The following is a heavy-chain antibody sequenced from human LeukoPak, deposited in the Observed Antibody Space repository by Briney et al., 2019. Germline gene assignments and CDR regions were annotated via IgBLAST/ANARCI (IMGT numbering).Heavy chain of an antibody. Sequence: GGSLRLSCGASGFTFSTYIMTWVRQAPGRGLEWVANIKEDGSEGNYLDSVKGRFTVSRDNVKNLLFLQMNSLTAEDTAVYYCARLRYSDFWGQGTLVTVSS. D-gene: IGHD1-26*01. CDR2: IKEDGSEG. J-gene: IGHJ4*02. V-gene: IGHV3-7*01. CDR3: ARLRYSDF. CDR1: GFTFSTYI.